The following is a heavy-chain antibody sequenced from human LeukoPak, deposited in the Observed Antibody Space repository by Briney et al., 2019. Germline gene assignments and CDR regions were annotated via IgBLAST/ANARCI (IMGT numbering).Heavy chain of an antibody. CDR1: GFTFSSYS. Sequence: GGSLRLSCAASGFTFSSYSMNWVRQPPGKGLEWVSSISSSSSYIYYADSVKGRFTISRDNAKNSLYLQMNSLRAEDTAVYYCARVMDIVATIDYWGQGTLVTVSS. J-gene: IGHJ4*02. CDR3: ARVMDIVATIDY. V-gene: IGHV3-21*01. CDR2: ISSSSSYI. D-gene: IGHD5-12*01.